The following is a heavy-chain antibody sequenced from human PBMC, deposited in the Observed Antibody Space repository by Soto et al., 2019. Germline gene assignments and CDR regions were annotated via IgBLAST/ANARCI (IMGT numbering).Heavy chain of an antibody. CDR1: GFTVSSNY. CDR3: ARDRLSSSSELALYYYYYVMDV. V-gene: IGHV3-53*01. Sequence: GGSLRLSCAASGFTVSSNYMSWVRQAPGKGLEWVSVIYSGGSTYYADSVKGRFTISRDNSKNTLYLQMNSLRAEDTAVYYCARDRLSSSSELALYYYYYVMDVWGQGTTVTVSS. J-gene: IGHJ6*02. D-gene: IGHD6-6*01. CDR2: IYSGGST.